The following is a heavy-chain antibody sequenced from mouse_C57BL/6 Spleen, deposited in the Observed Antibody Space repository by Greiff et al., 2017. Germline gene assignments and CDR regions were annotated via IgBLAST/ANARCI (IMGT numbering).Heavy chain of an antibody. CDR3: ARHYDGIDY. V-gene: IGHV1-26*01. D-gene: IGHD2-3*01. J-gene: IGHJ2*01. CDR2: INPNNGGT. Sequence: VQLQQSGPELVKPGASVKISCKASGYTFTDYYMNWVKQSHGKSLEWIGDINPNNGGTSYNQKFKGKATLTVDKSSSTAYMELRSLTSEDSAVYYCARHYDGIDYWGQGTTLTVSS. CDR1: GYTFTDYY.